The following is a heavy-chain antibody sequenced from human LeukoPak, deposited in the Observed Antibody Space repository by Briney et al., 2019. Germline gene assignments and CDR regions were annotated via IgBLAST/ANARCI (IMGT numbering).Heavy chain of an antibody. Sequence: GGSLRLSCATSGFTFSSYGMHWVRQAPGKGLEWVALISYDGSDKGYADSVKGRFTISRDNSRNTLYLQMNSLRAEDTAVYYCATKDRMITFGGVIGTDYWGQGTLVTVSS. CDR3: ATKDRMITFGGVIGTDY. CDR1: GFTFSSYG. V-gene: IGHV3-30*03. J-gene: IGHJ4*02. CDR2: ISYDGSDK. D-gene: IGHD3-16*02.